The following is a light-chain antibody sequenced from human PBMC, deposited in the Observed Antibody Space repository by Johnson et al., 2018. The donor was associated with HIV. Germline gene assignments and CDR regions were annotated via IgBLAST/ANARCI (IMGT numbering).Light chain of an antibody. V-gene: IGLV1-51*01. CDR2: ENN. CDR1: SATIENNY. CDR3: GTWDRSLSAL. J-gene: IGLJ1*01. Sequence: QSVLTQPPSVSAASGQRVDISCSGGSATIENNYVSWYQQLPHTAPKLLIYENNKGSSGIPDRFSGSKSGTSATLAITGLQTGDEADYYCGTWDRSLSALFGTGTKVTVL.